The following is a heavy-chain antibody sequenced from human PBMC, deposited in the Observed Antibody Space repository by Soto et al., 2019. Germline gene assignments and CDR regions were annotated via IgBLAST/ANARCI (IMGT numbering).Heavy chain of an antibody. CDR2: IKSKTDGGTT. CDR1: GFIFSNAW. D-gene: IGHD6-6*01. Sequence: EVQLVESGGGLVKPGESLRLSCAGSGFIFSNAWIHWIRQAPGKGLDWVGRIKSKTDGGTTDYTAPVKGRFTISRDDAKNMVYLQMDSLKTEDTAVYHCTTDHPYVYDSSCHDHWGQGTLVTVSS. V-gene: IGHV3-15*07. J-gene: IGHJ4*02. CDR3: TTDHPYVYDSSCHDH.